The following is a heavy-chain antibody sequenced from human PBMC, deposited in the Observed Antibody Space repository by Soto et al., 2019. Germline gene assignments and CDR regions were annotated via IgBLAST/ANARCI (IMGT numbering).Heavy chain of an antibody. CDR1: GFPFSDSA. Sequence: PGESLRLSCAASGFPFSDSALHWVRQASGKGLEWVGRIRNKPNNYATSYAASVKGRFTISRDESKNTAYLQMNSLKSEDSAVYYCSRVGSTTYPFDSWGQGVLVTVSS. J-gene: IGHJ4*02. CDR2: IRNKPNNYAT. V-gene: IGHV3-73*01. CDR3: SRVGSTTYPFDS. D-gene: IGHD1-1*01.